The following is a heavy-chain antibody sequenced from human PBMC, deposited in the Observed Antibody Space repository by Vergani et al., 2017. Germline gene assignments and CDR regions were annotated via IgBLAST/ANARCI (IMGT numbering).Heavy chain of an antibody. Sequence: QVQLVESGGGVVQPGRSLRLSCAASGFTFSSYGMHWVRQAPGKGLEWVAVISYDGSNKYYADSVKGRFTISRDNSKNTLYLQMNSLRAEDTAVYYCAKDRGGYHTAYAFDIWGQGTMVTVSS. CDR3: AKDRGGYHTAYAFDI. D-gene: IGHD3-22*01. CDR1: GFTFSSYG. V-gene: IGHV3-30*18. J-gene: IGHJ3*02. CDR2: ISYDGSNK.